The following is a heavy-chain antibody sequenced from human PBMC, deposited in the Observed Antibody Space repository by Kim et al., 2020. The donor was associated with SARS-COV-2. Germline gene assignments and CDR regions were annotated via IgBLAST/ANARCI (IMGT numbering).Heavy chain of an antibody. J-gene: IGHJ4*02. V-gene: IGHV4-39*01. CDR3: VRQKGARTYYFDS. CDR1: GGFIGTGDYH. D-gene: IGHD2-8*01. Sequence: SETPSLTCTVSGGFIGTGDYHWGWIRQSPGKGLEWIGRIYHNGNTYYNPSLKSRVTISLDTSKNQFFLSLSSVTAADTAEFYCVRQKGARTYYFDSWGQGTLVTVSS. CDR2: IYHNGNT.